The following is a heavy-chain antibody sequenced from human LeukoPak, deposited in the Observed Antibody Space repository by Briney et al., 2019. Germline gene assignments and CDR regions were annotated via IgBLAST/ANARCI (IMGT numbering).Heavy chain of an antibody. J-gene: IGHJ6*02. CDR1: GGTFTTYA. V-gene: IGHV1-69*04. CDR3: ARESSLNPYYPPGYGMEV. D-gene: IGHD2-8*01. Sequence: SSVKVSCKASGGTFTTYAISAGRQAPGQELEWRGRIIPILGIANNAQKFQGRVTITADKYSSADYMELSRLRSEDPAVYYCARESSLNPYYPPGYGMEVWGQGTTVTVSS. CDR2: IIPILGIA.